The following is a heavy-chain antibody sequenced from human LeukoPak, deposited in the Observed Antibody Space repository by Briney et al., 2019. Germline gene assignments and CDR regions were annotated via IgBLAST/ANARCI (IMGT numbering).Heavy chain of an antibody. V-gene: IGHV4-39*01. Sequence: PSETLSLTCTVSGGSISSNFYYWAWIRQPPGKGLEWIGSILYSGSTFYNPSLKSRVTISVDTSKNQFSLKLSSVTAAETAVYYCARLLYGSGSYYDYYMDVWGKGATVTVSS. CDR1: GGSISSNFYY. CDR2: ILYSGST. J-gene: IGHJ6*03. CDR3: ARLLYGSGSYYDYYMDV. D-gene: IGHD3-10*01.